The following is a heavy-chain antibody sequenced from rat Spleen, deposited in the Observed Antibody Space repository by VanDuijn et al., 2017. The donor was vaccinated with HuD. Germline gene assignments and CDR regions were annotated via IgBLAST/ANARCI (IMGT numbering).Heavy chain of an antibody. Sequence: EVQLQESGPGLVKPSQSLSLTCFVTGSPITSNYLGWIRKFPGNKMEWIGHISYSGSTSYNPSPKSRISITRDTSKNQFFLQLNSVTTEDTATYYCARAYRYNYYWYFDFWGPGTMVTVSS. V-gene: IGHV3-1*01. D-gene: IGHD1-5*01. CDR2: ISYSGST. CDR3: ARAYRYNYYWYFDF. CDR1: GSPITSNY. J-gene: IGHJ1*01.